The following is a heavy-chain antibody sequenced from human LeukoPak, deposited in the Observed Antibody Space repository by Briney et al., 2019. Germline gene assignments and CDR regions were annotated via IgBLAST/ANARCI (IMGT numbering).Heavy chain of an antibody. D-gene: IGHD6-13*01. J-gene: IGHJ5*02. V-gene: IGHV3-23*01. CDR2: ISGSGGST. CDR1: GFTFSSYW. Sequence: GGSLRLSCAASGFTFSSYWMSWVRQAPGKGLEWVSAISGSGGSTYYADSVKGRFTISRDNSKNTLYLQMNSLRAEDTAVYYCASSYSSSWYAWFDPWGQGTLVTVSS. CDR3: ASSYSSSWYAWFDP.